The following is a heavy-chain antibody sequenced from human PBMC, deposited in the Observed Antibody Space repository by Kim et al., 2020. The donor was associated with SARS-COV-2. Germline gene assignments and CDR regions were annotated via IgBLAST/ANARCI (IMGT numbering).Heavy chain of an antibody. Sequence: KSRVTIAVDTSKNQFSLKLSSVTAADTAVYYCARRTVRITIVGDVKDWFDPWGQGTLVTVSS. V-gene: IGHV4-39*01. J-gene: IGHJ5*02. CDR3: ARRTVRITIVGDVKDWFDP. D-gene: IGHD3-3*01.